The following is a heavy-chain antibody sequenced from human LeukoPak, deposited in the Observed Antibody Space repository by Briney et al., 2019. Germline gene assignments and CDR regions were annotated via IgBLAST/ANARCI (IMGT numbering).Heavy chain of an antibody. V-gene: IGHV3-7*01. J-gene: IGHJ4*02. CDR1: GFTFSSYW. CDR3: ARVRGGYYFDY. D-gene: IGHD1-26*01. CDR2: IKEDGSEK. Sequence: GGSLRLSCAVSGFTFSSYWMSWVRQAPGKGLEWVGNIKEDGSEKYYVDSVKGRFTISRDNAKNSLYLQMNSLRAEDTAVYYCARVRGGYYFDYWGQGTLVTVSS.